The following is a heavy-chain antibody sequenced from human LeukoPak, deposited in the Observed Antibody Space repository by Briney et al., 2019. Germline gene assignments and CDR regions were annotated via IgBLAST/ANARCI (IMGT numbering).Heavy chain of an antibody. CDR3: AKAFDYNGLRGEGGSFDC. D-gene: IGHD4-11*01. CDR2: IGVAGDT. J-gene: IGHJ4*02. Sequence: GGSLRLSCVASGFNFSKNDMHWVRHTTERGLEWVSAIGVAGDTYYTDPVKGRFTISRENGKNSVYLQMNSLRAGDTAVYFCAKAFDYNGLRGEGGSFDCWGQGALVTVSS. V-gene: IGHV3-13*01. CDR1: GFNFSKND.